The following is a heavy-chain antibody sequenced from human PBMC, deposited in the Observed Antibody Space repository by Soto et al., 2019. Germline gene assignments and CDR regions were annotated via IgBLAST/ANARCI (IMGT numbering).Heavy chain of an antibody. V-gene: IGHV4-59*01. CDR3: ARGTDDILTGYYYYFDY. Sequence: SETLSLTCTVSGGSISSYYWSWIRQPPGKGLEWIGYIYYSGSTNYNPSLKSRVTISVDTSKNQFSLKLSSVTAADTAVYYCARGTDDILTGYYYYFDYWGQGTLVTVSS. D-gene: IGHD3-9*01. CDR1: GGSISSYY. CDR2: IYYSGST. J-gene: IGHJ4*02.